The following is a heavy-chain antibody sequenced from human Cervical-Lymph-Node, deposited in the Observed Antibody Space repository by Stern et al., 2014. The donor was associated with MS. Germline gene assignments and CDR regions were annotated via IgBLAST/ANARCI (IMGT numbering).Heavy chain of an antibody. V-gene: IGHV1-69*01. Sequence: VQLVESGAEVKKPGSSVKVSCRSSGGTFINYGFSRVRQAPGQGLEWVGGIIPIFRTANSAQKFQGRVTITADESTSTVYMELSSLRFEDTAVYYCARELGFGQFPRFDPWGQGTLVTVSS. CDR1: GGTFINYG. J-gene: IGHJ5*02. D-gene: IGHD3-10*01. CDR2: IIPIFRTA. CDR3: ARELGFGQFPRFDP.